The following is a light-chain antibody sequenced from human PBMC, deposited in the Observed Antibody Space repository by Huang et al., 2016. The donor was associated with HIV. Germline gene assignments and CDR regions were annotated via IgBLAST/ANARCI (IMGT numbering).Light chain of an antibody. V-gene: IGKV1-NL1*01. Sequence: DIQMTQSPSSLSASVGDRVTITCRASQDISKSLAWYQQRPGKAPKLLLFAASRLVSGVPSRFSGSGSGTDYTLVISSLQPEDFASYYCQQYYTTPLAFGQGTKVEV. CDR2: AAS. CDR1: QDISKS. CDR3: QQYYTTPLA. J-gene: IGKJ1*01.